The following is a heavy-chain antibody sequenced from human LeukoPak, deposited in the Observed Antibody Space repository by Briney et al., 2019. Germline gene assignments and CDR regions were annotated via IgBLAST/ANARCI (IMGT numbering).Heavy chain of an antibody. CDR3: ARDTLSSGYSFLYFDY. J-gene: IGHJ4*02. CDR1: GFTFSSYS. Sequence: PGGSLRLSCAASGFTFSSYSMNWVRQAPGKGLEWVSSISSSSSYIYYADSVKGRFTISRDNAKNSLYLQMNSLRAEDTAVYYCARDTLSSGYSFLYFDYWGQGTLVTVSS. CDR2: ISSSSSYI. V-gene: IGHV3-21*01. D-gene: IGHD6-13*01.